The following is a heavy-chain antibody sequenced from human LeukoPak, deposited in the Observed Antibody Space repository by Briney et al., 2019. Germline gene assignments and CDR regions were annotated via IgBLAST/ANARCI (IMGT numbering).Heavy chain of an antibody. Sequence: PSETLSLTCTVSGGSISSSSYYWGWIRQPPGKGLEWIGSIYHSGSTYYNPSLKSRVTISVDTSKNQFSLKLSSVTAADTAVYYCARRPYYYGSGSYYNEHRDYWGQGTLVTVSS. V-gene: IGHV4-39*01. J-gene: IGHJ4*02. CDR1: GGSISSSSYY. CDR2: IYHSGST. CDR3: ARRPYYYGSGSYYNEHRDY. D-gene: IGHD3-10*01.